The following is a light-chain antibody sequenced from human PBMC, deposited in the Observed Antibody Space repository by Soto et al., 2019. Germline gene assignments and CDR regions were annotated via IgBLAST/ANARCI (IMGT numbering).Light chain of an antibody. CDR2: NNG. Sequence: QSALTQPPSVSGAPGQSVTISCTGTSGNIGAGYDVHWYQQPPGSTPKLLIYNNGNRPSGVPDRFSGFKSGASASLTITGLQAEDEADYYCHSYDSSLGGARVFGGGTTLTVL. CDR3: HSYDSSLGGARV. CDR1: SGNIGAGYD. V-gene: IGLV1-40*01. J-gene: IGLJ3*02.